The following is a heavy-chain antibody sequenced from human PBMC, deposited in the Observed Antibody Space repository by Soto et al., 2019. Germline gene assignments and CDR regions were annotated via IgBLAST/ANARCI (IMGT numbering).Heavy chain of an antibody. CDR3: AAEYSSIPHAAFDI. CDR2: SSSSSSYI. J-gene: IGHJ3*02. Sequence: EVQLVESGGGLVKAGGSLRLSCAASGFTFSSYSMNWVRQAPGKGLEWVSSSSSSSSYIYYADSVKGRFTISRDNAKNSLYLQMNSLIAEDTAVYYCAAEYSSIPHAAFDIWGQGTMVTVSS. D-gene: IGHD6-6*01. V-gene: IGHV3-21*01. CDR1: GFTFSSYS.